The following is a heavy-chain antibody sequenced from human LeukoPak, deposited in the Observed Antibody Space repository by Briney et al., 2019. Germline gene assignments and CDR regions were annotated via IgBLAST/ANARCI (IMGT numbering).Heavy chain of an antibody. Sequence: GGSLRLSCAASGFTFSTYGMHWVRQAPGKGLEWVAVISFDANNKFYADSVKGRFTISRDNGKNTIYLQMNSLRVDDTAIYYCAKAATYFYGSVTYDWFESWGQGTLVTVSS. CDR1: GFTFSTYG. J-gene: IGHJ5*01. CDR2: ISFDANNK. D-gene: IGHD3-10*01. V-gene: IGHV3-30*18. CDR3: AKAATYFYGSVTYDWFES.